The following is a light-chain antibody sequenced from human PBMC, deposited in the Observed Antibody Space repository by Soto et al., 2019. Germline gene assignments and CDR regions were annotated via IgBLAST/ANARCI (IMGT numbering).Light chain of an antibody. V-gene: IGLV2-14*03. J-gene: IGLJ1*01. CDR2: DVS. Sequence: QSALPQPASVSGSPGQSITISCTGTSSDVGGYNYVSWYQHHPGKAPKLMIYDVSNRPSGVSNRFSGSKSGNTASLSISGLQPEDEADYYCSSYRTSNTRQIVCGTGTKVNVL. CDR3: SSYRTSNTRQIV. CDR1: SSDVGGYNY.